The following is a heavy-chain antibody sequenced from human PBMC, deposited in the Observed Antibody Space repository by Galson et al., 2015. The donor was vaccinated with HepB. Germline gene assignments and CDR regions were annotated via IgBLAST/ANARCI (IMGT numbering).Heavy chain of an antibody. CDR3: ARVFWSGYSYGYYFDY. CDR2: ISAYNGNT. CDR1: GYTFTSYG. V-gene: IGHV1-18*04. D-gene: IGHD3-3*01. Sequence: KVSCKAPGYTFTSYGISWVRQAPGQGLEWMGWISAYNGNTNYAQKLQGRVTMTTDTSTSTAYMELRSLRSDDTAVYYCARVFWSGYSYGYYFDYWGRGTLVTVSS. J-gene: IGHJ4*02.